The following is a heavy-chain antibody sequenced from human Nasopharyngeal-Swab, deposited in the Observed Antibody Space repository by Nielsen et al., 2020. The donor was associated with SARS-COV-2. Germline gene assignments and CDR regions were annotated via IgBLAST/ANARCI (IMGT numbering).Heavy chain of an antibody. CDR1: VGSFSAYY. CDR3: ARGGYQLPLRSYYYGMDV. Sequence: SETLSLTCAVHVGSFSAYYWSWVRQPPGKGLEWIGEVDHTGRTNNNPSLQSRVTMSVDTSKNQFSLTLSSVTAADTAVYYCARGGYQLPLRSYYYGMDVWSQGTTVTVSS. J-gene: IGHJ6*02. CDR2: VDHTGRT. D-gene: IGHD2-2*01. V-gene: IGHV4-34*01.